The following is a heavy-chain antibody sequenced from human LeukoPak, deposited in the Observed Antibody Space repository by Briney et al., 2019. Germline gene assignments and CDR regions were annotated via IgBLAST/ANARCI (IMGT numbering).Heavy chain of an antibody. J-gene: IGHJ4*02. V-gene: IGHV4-39*07. CDR2: IYYSGST. Sequence: SETLSLTCTVSGGSISSSNYYWGWIRQPPGKGLEWIGSIYYSGSTYYNPSLKSRVTISVDTSKNQFSLKLSSVTAADTAVYYCARVARVGGQQLVLSDYWGQGTLVTVSS. D-gene: IGHD6-13*01. CDR3: ARVARVGGQQLVLSDY. CDR1: GGSISSSNYY.